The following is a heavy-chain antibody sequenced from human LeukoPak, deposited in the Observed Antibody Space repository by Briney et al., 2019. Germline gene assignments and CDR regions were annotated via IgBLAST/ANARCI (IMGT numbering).Heavy chain of an antibody. Sequence: GGSLRLSCAASAFTVGSNYMYWIRQAPGKGLEWISLIYGDTTTYYADSVKGRFTISRHNSKNTLYLQMNSLKPDDTAVYYCAGNDCGDRSAFDIWGQGTVVTVSP. J-gene: IGHJ3*02. D-gene: IGHD4-17*01. CDR3: AGNDCGDRSAFDI. CDR2: IYGDTTT. CDR1: AFTVGSNY. V-gene: IGHV3-53*04.